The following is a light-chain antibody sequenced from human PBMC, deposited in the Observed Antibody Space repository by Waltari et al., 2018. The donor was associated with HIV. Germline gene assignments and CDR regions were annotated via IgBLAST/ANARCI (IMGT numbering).Light chain of an antibody. V-gene: IGLV2-8*01. Sequence: QSALTQPPSASGSHGQSVTLSCTGTNRHIGPSDYASWYQQPPGKAPKLVISEVTKRPSGVSDRFSGSKSGNTAFLTVSGLQAEDEADYYCSSFANRDGFYVLFGGGTRLTVL. CDR1: NRHIGPSDY. CDR3: SSFANRDGFYVL. J-gene: IGLJ2*01. CDR2: EVT.